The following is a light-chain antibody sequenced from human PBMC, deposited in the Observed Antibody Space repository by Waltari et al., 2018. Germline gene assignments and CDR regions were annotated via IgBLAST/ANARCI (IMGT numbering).Light chain of an antibody. J-gene: IGLJ2*01. CDR2: LNSDGSH. Sequence: VLTQSPSASASLGASVKFTCTLSSGYSRNAIAWHPQPQGKAPRYLMRLNSDGSHTKGAGIPDRFSGSSSGAARYLTISNLQSEDEADYYCQTWDTGIVLFGGGTRLTVL. CDR1: SGYSRNA. CDR3: QTWDTGIVL. V-gene: IGLV4-69*01.